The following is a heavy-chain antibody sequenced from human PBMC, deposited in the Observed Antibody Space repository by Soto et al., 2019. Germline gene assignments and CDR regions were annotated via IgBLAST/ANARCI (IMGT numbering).Heavy chain of an antibody. CDR3: AKVKPSFTTRPDYFDR. V-gene: IGHV3-23*01. Sequence: GGSLRLSCAASGFTFSSYAMNWVRQAPGKGLEWVSSITAKSGSTYYADSVKGRFTISRDNSKNTLSLQMNSLRVEDTAVYYCAKVKPSFTTRPDYFDRWGEGTLVTVSS. CDR1: GFTFSSYA. CDR2: ITAKSGST. D-gene: IGHD1-1*01. J-gene: IGHJ4*02.